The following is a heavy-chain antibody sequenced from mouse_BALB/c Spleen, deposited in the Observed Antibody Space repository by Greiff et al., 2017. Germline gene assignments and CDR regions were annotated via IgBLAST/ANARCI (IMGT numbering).Heavy chain of an antibody. Sequence: QVQLQQSGAELVKPGASVKLSCKASGYTFTSYYMYWVKQRPGQGLEWIGEINPSNGGTNFNEKFKSKATLTVDKSSSTAYMQLSSLTSEDSAVYYCTRWDYEFAYWGQGTLVTVSA. J-gene: IGHJ3*01. CDR1: GYTFTSYY. D-gene: IGHD2-4*01. V-gene: IGHV1S81*02. CDR2: INPSNGGT. CDR3: TRWDYEFAY.